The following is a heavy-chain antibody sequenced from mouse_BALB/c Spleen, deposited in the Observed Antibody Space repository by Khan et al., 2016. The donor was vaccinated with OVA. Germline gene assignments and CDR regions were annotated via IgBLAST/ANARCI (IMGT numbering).Heavy chain of an antibody. Sequence: VQLQQSGAELARPGASVRMSCKASGYTFTSNTMYWVKQRPGQGLEWIGYINPRSGYTNYNQNFKDKATLNADKSSSTAYIQLSSLTSEDSAVYYGAIRTTVYAMDYWGQGTSVTVSS. D-gene: IGHD2-14*01. CDR3: AIRTTVYAMDY. J-gene: IGHJ4*01. V-gene: IGHV1-4*01. CDR1: GYTFTSNT. CDR2: INPRSGYT.